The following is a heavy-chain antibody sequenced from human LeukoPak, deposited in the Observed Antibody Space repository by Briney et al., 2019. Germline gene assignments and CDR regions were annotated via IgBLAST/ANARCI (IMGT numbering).Heavy chain of an antibody. CDR3: ARECATFVWFDP. CDR1: GPSISSGGYY. J-gene: IGHJ5*02. CDR2: IYYKGST. Sequence: SQTLSLTCTVSGPSISSGGYYWSRLRHHPVNGLEGIGKIYYKGSTYKNPSPKSRVTISVDTSKNQISLKLSSVTAADTAVYYCARECATFVWFDPWGQGTLVTVSS. V-gene: IGHV4-31*03. D-gene: IGHD3-10*02.